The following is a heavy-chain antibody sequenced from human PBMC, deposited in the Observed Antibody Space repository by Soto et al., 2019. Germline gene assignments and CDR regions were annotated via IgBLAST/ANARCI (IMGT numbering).Heavy chain of an antibody. CDR1: GFTFSSYN. Sequence: PGGSLRLSCEASGFTFSSYNMNWVRQAPGKGLEWVLSISSSSSYIYYADSVKGRFTISRDNAKNSLYLQMNSLRAEDTAVYYCARTYYDILTGLHDAFDIWGQGTMVTVSS. CDR2: ISSSSSYI. J-gene: IGHJ3*02. V-gene: IGHV3-21*01. D-gene: IGHD3-9*01. CDR3: ARTYYDILTGLHDAFDI.